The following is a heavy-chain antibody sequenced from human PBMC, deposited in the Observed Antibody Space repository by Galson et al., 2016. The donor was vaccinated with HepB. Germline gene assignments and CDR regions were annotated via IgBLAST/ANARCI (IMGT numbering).Heavy chain of an antibody. V-gene: IGHV4-39*01. J-gene: IGHJ4*02. CDR1: GDSIRSTNYY. D-gene: IGHD3-22*01. CDR3: MRHYSSGPRAVDS. CDR2: IYYSGNT. Sequence: ETLSLTCTVSGDSIRSTNYYWGWVCQPPGKGLEWIGSIYYSGNTYYNTSLLSRVSVSIDTPKNQFSLKVTAVTAADAAVYYCMRHYSSGPRAVDSWGQGTLVTVSS.